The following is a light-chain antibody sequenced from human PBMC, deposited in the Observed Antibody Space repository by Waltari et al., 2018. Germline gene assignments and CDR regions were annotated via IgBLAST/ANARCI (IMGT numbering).Light chain of an antibody. J-gene: IGKJ1*01. CDR2: KAS. CDR1: QSISNW. Sequence: DVQMTLSPSTLSASVGVRVTITCRASQSISNWLAWYQQKQGKAPKVLIYKASNLESGVPSRFSGDGSGTEFTLTISSLQPDDCATYYCQQYNSYSRTFGQGTKVEIK. CDR3: QQYNSYSRT. V-gene: IGKV1-5*03.